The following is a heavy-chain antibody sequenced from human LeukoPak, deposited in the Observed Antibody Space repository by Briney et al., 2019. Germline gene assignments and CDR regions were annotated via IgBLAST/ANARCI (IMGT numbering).Heavy chain of an antibody. CDR2: INPNSGGT. CDR1: GYTFTGYY. D-gene: IGHD2-21*02. CDR3: ARFPPSPYCGGDCYHFDY. V-gene: IGHV1-2*02. J-gene: IGHJ4*02. Sequence: GASLRVSCKASGYTFTGYYMHSVRQAPGQGLEWMGWINPNSGGTNYAQKFQGRVTMTRDTSISTAYMELSRLRSDDTAVYYCARFPPSPYCGGDCYHFDYWGQGTLVTVSS.